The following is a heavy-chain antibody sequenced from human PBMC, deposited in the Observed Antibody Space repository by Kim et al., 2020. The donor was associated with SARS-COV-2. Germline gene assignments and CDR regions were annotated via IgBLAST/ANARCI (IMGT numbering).Heavy chain of an antibody. Sequence: NYNPSLKSRVTISVDKSKNQFSLKLSSVTAADTAVYYCARRVVTVGLFDYWGQGTLVTVSS. J-gene: IGHJ4*02. D-gene: IGHD4-4*01. CDR3: ARRVVTVGLFDY. V-gene: IGHV4-4*02.